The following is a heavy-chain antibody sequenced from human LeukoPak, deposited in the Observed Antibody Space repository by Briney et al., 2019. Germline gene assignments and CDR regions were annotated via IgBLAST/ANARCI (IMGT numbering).Heavy chain of an antibody. Sequence: GGSLRLSCAASGFTFSDHYMDWVRQAPGKGLEWVGRIRNKANSYTTEYAASVKGRFTISRDNSKNTLYLQMNSLRAEDTAVYYCARDLAAMVSYNWLDPWGQGTLVTVSS. D-gene: IGHD5-18*01. CDR2: IRNKANSYTT. CDR3: ARDLAAMVSYNWLDP. CDR1: GFTFSDHY. J-gene: IGHJ5*02. V-gene: IGHV3-72*01.